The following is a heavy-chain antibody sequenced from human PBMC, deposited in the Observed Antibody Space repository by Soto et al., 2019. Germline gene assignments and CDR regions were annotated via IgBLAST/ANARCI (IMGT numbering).Heavy chain of an antibody. Sequence: QVQLQESGPGLVKPSQTLSLTCTVSGGSISSGGYYWSWIRQHPGKGLEWIGYIYYSGSTYSNPSLMSRVTISVDTSKNRFSLKLSSVTAADTAVYYCARGGIVVVVAARDAFDIWGQGTMVTVSS. CDR2: IYYSGST. V-gene: IGHV4-31*03. D-gene: IGHD2-15*01. CDR3: ARGGIVVVVAARDAFDI. J-gene: IGHJ3*02. CDR1: GGSISSGGYY.